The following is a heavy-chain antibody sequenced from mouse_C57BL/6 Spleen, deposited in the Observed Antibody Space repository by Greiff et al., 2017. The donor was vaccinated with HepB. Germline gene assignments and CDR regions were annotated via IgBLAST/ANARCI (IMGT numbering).Heavy chain of an antibody. D-gene: IGHD2-3*01. CDR3: ARGDGYPY. J-gene: IGHJ2*01. CDR1: GYTFTSYW. CDR2: IDPSDSYT. V-gene: IGHV1-69*01. Sequence: QVQLKQPGAELVMPGASVKLSCKASGYTFTSYWMHWVKQRPGQGLEWIGEIDPSDSYTNYNQKFKGKSTLTVDKSSSTAYMQLSSLTSEDSAVYYCARGDGYPYWGQGTTLTVSS.